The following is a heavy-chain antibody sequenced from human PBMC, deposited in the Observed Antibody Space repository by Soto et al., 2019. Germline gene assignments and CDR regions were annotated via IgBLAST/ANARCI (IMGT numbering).Heavy chain of an antibody. Sequence: SETLSLTCGVSGDSISSVNWWSWVRQSPGKGLEWIGEIYHSGSTNFNPSLQSRVTMSVDKSKNEFSLQLTPVTAADAAVYYCATFSGFFTISPFDAWGQGILVTVSS. J-gene: IGHJ5*02. V-gene: IGHV4-4*02. CDR1: GDSISSVNW. CDR2: IYHSGST. D-gene: IGHD2-8*01. CDR3: ATFSGFFTISPFDA.